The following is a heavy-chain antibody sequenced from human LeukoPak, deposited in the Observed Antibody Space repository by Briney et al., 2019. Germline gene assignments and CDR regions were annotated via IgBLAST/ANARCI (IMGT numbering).Heavy chain of an antibody. CDR1: GYTFTGYY. Sequence: ASVKVSCKASGYTFTGYYMHWVRQAPGQGLEWMEWINPNSGGTNYAQKFQGRVTMTRDTSISTAYMELSRLRSDDTAVYYCARDGVYSSGWYVDYWGQGTLVTVSS. J-gene: IGHJ4*02. CDR2: INPNSGGT. CDR3: ARDGVYSSGWYVDY. D-gene: IGHD6-19*01. V-gene: IGHV1-2*02.